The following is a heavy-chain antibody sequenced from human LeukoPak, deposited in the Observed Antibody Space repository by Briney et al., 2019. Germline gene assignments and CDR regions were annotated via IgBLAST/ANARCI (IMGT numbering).Heavy chain of an antibody. CDR1: GYTFTSYY. J-gene: IGHJ4*02. CDR2: INPSGGST. Sequence: ASVKVSCKASGYTFTSYYMHWVRQAPGQGLEWMGIINPSGGSTSYAQKFQGRVTMTRDTSTSTVYMELSSLRSKDTAVYYCARVSYGDYYGYWGQGTLVTVSS. D-gene: IGHD4-17*01. V-gene: IGHV1-46*01. CDR3: ARVSYGDYYGY.